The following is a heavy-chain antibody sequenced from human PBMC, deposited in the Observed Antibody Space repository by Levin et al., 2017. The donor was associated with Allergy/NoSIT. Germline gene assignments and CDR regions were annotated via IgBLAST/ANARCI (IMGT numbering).Heavy chain of an antibody. V-gene: IGHV3-7*01. CDR1: GFTFSSYW. D-gene: IGHD3-3*01. J-gene: IGHJ6*02. CDR2: IKQDGSEK. CDR3: ARDQHTRITIFGVVTGDGMDV. Sequence: GGSLRLSCAASGFTFSSYWMSWVRQAPGKGLEWVANIKQDGSEKYYVDSVKGRFTISRDNAKNSLYLQMNSLRAEDTAVYYCARDQHTRITIFGVVTGDGMDVWGQGTTVTVSS.